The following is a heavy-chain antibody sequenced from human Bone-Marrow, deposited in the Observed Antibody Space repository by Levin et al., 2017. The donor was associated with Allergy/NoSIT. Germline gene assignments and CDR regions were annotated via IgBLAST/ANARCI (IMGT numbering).Heavy chain of an antibody. CDR3: ARLTSDLDY. CDR2: ISSSGDTI. J-gene: IGHJ4*02. V-gene: IGHV3-48*03. Sequence: GGSLRLSCAASGFSFSDYEMNWVRQAPGKGLEWVSYISSSGDTIYYADSVKGRFTISRDNAKNSLSLQMNSLRADDTAVYYCARLTSDLDYWGLGTLVTVSS. CDR1: GFSFSDYE.